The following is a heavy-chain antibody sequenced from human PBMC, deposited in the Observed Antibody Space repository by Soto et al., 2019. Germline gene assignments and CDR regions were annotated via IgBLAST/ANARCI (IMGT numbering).Heavy chain of an antibody. J-gene: IGHJ4*02. CDR1: GGSIRSYY. CDR3: ARQYSSSWNFDY. V-gene: IGHV4-59*01. CDR2: IYYSGST. Sequence: PSETLSLTCTVSGGSIRSYYCSWIRQPPGKGLEWIGYIYYSGSTNYNPSLKSRVTISVDTSKNQFSLKLSSVTAADTAVYYCARQYSSSWNFDYWGQGTLVTVSS. D-gene: IGHD6-13*01.